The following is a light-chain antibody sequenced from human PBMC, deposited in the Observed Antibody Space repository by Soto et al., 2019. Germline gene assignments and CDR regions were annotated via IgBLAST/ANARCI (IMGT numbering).Light chain of an antibody. J-gene: IGKJ1*01. CDR3: QQSYTTPWT. V-gene: IGKV1-39*01. CDR2: AAS. Sequence: DIQMTQSPSSLPASVGDRITITCRASQSISIYLNWYQHKPGKAPKLLIYAASTLQSGVPSRVSGSGSGADFTLTISSLQPDDFSTYYCQQSYTTPWTFGQGTKVGIK. CDR1: QSISIY.